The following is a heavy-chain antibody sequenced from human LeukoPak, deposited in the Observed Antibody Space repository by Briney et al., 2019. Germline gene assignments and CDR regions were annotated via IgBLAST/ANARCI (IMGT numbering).Heavy chain of an antibody. V-gene: IGHV4-59*01. CDR3: AREVRGDAFDI. CDR1: GGSISSYY. D-gene: IGHD3-16*01. Sequence: SETLSLTCTVSGGSISSYYWSWIRPPPGKGLEWIGYIYYSGSTNYNPSLKSPVTISVDTSKNQFSLKLSSVTAADTAVYYCAREVRGDAFDIWGQGTRVTVSS. J-gene: IGHJ3*02. CDR2: IYYSGST.